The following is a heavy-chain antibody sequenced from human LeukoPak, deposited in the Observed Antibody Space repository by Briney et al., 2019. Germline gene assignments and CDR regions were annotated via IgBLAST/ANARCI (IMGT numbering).Heavy chain of an antibody. CDR3: ARDKYCGGDCRAHYYYYGMDV. CDR1: GFTFSSYA. Sequence: GGSLRLSCAASGFTFSSYAMHWVRQAPGKGLEWVAVISYDGSNKYYADSVKGRFTISRDNSKNTLYLQMNSLRAEDTAVYCCARDKYCGGDCRAHYYYYGMDVWGQGTTVTVSS. V-gene: IGHV3-30-3*01. D-gene: IGHD2-21*02. J-gene: IGHJ6*02. CDR2: ISYDGSNK.